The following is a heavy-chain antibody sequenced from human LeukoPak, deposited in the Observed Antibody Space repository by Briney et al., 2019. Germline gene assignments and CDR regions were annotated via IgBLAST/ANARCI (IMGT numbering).Heavy chain of an antibody. CDR1: GGSFSGYY. V-gene: IGHV4-34*01. CDR2: INHSGST. Sequence: NPSETLSLTCAVYGGSFSGYYWSWIRQPPGKGLEWIGEINHSGSTNYNPSLKSRVTISVDTSKNQFSLKLSSVTAADTAVYYCARGPWYITDPNAFDIWGQGTMVTVSS. CDR3: ARGPWYITDPNAFDI. J-gene: IGHJ3*02. D-gene: IGHD3-3*01.